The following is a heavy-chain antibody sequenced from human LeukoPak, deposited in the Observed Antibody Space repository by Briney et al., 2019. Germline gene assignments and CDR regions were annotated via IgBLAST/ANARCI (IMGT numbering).Heavy chain of an antibody. CDR3: ARSRQADDY. D-gene: IGHD6-13*01. V-gene: IGHV3-74*01. Sequence: GGSLRLSCAASGFTFSSYWMHWVRQVPGKGLVWVSRINPGGSSTAYADPVKGRFTISRDNAKNTLYLQMDSLRAEDTAIYYCARSRQADDYWGQGTLVTVSS. CDR1: GFTFSSYW. J-gene: IGHJ4*02. CDR2: INPGGSST.